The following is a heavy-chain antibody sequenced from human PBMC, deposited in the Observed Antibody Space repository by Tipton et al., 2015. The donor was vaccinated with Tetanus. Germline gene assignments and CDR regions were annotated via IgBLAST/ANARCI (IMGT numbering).Heavy chain of an antibody. CDR2: IYPDDSDT. Sequence: VQLVQSGAEVKKPGESLKISCKGSGYTFTRYWIGWVRQMPGKGLEWMGIIYPDDSDTKYSPSFQGQVTISIDKSITTAYLQWSSLKASDTAMYYCARRRTSTALGLWLDPWGQGTLVTVSS. CDR3: ARRRTSTALGLWLDP. J-gene: IGHJ5*02. CDR1: GYTFTRYW. V-gene: IGHV5-51*01. D-gene: IGHD5/OR15-5a*01.